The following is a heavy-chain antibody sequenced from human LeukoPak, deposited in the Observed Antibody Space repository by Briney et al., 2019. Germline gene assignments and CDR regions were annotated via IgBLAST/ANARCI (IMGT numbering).Heavy chain of an antibody. CDR3: SRTSASAGPNAFDL. J-gene: IGHJ3*01. Sequence: GGSLRLSCAASGFTFDDYGMNWVRQGPGKGLEWVSFISWDGGRTYYGDSVQGRFAISRDNSKNSLYLQMDSLRPDDTALYYCSRTSASAGPNAFDLWGQGTMVTVS. V-gene: IGHV3-43D*03. CDR1: GFTFDDYG. D-gene: IGHD6-19*01. CDR2: ISWDGGRT.